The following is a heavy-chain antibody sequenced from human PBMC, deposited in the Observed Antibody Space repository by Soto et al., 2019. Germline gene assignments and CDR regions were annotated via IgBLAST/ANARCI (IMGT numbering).Heavy chain of an antibody. J-gene: IGHJ4*02. V-gene: IGHV3-66*01. CDR2: IYSGGST. Sequence: GGSLRLSCADSGFTVSSNYMSWVRQAPGKGLKWVSVIYSGGSTYYADSVKGRFTISRDNSKNTLYLQMNSLRAEDTAVYYCARVAGIAAAGTNDYWGQGTLVTVSS. CDR3: ARVAGIAAAGTNDY. D-gene: IGHD6-13*01. CDR1: GFTVSSNY.